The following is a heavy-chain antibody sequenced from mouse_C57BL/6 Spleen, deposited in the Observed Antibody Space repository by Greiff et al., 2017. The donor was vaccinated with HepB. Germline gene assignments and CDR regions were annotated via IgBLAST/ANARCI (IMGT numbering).Heavy chain of an antibody. D-gene: IGHD2-2*01. CDR1: GYTFTSYD. CDR2: IYPRDGST. Sequence: QVHVKQSGPELVKPGASVKLSCKASGYTFTSYDINWVKQRPGQGLEWIGWIYPRDGSTKYNEKFKGKATLTVDTSSSTAYMELHSLTSEDSAVYFCAREGTMVTTDYAMDYWGQGTSVTVSS. J-gene: IGHJ4*01. V-gene: IGHV1-85*01. CDR3: AREGTMVTTDYAMDY.